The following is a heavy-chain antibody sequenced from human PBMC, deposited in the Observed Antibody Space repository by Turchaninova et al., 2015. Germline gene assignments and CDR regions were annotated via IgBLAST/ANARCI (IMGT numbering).Heavy chain of an antibody. Sequence: QVQFQESGPGLVKPSETLSLTCTVSGGSISRSSYYWGWIRQPPGKGLEWIGSIHYSGPTYYNPPRTSRVTISVETCNNQFSLRLSAVTAADTAVYYCARMRGRRVPSDDFDIWGQGTMVTVSS. J-gene: IGHJ3*02. CDR3: ARMRGRRVPSDDFDI. CDR1: GGSISRSSYY. CDR2: IHYSGPT. V-gene: IGHV4-39*01.